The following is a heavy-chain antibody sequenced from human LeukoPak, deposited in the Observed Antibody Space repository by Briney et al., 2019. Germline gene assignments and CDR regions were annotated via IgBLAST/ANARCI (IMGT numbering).Heavy chain of an antibody. CDR1: GFTFSSYG. D-gene: IGHD4-17*01. CDR2: ISYDGSNK. CDR3: AKDRGGDYGDSSGLDY. Sequence: GGSLRLSCAASGFTFSSYGMHWVRQAPGKGLEWVAVISYDGSNKYYADSVKGRFTISRHNSKNTLYLQMNSLRAEDTAVYYCAKDRGGDYGDSSGLDYWGQGTLVTVSS. J-gene: IGHJ4*02. V-gene: IGHV3-30*18.